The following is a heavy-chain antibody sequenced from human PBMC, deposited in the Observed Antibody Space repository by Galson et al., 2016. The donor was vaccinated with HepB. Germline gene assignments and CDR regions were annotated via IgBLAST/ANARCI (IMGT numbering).Heavy chain of an antibody. CDR1: GFTFTDYY. Sequence: SVKVSCKASGFTFTDYYIHWVRQAPGQGLEWMGWINPNSGVSHYAQKFQGWVTMTRDTSISTAYMEVTRLKSNDTALFYCARGVVGTSTDAFDVWGQGTTVTVS. D-gene: IGHD1-26*01. CDR2: INPNSGVS. CDR3: ARGVVGTSTDAFDV. J-gene: IGHJ3*01. V-gene: IGHV1-2*04.